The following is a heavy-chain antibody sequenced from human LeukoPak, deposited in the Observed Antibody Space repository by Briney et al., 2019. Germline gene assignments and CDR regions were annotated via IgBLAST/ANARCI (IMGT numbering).Heavy chain of an antibody. CDR2: IRFDGANI. Sequence: GGSLRLSCAASGFTFSSFGMHWVRQAPGKGLEWVAFIRFDGANIYYADSVKGRFTISRDNSKNTLYLQMNSLRTEDTAVYYCAKVGWYYLDYWGQGTQVTVSS. J-gene: IGHJ4*02. CDR3: AKVGWYYLDY. V-gene: IGHV3-30*02. D-gene: IGHD6-19*01. CDR1: GFTFSSFG.